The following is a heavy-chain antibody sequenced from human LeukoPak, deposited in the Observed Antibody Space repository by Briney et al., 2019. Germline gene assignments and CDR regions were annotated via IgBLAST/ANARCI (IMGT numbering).Heavy chain of an antibody. J-gene: IGHJ4*02. CDR2: INPNSGGT. CDR1: GGTFTGYY. D-gene: IGHD1-26*01. V-gene: IGHV1-2*02. CDR3: ARVMGPSRSIVGASD. Sequence: ASVKVFCKASGGTFTGYYMHWVRQAPGRGLEWMGWINPNSGGTNYAQKFQGRVTMTRDTSISTAYMELSRLRSDDTAVYYCARVMGPSRSIVGASDWGQGTLVTVSS.